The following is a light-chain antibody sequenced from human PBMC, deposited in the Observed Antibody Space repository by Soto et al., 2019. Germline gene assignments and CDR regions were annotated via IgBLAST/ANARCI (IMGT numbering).Light chain of an antibody. CDR3: QQYNSYWT. Sequence: IQMTQSPSTLSASVGDRVTMTCRASQSIGSWLAWYQHKPGRAPKLLIFDGARLESGVPSRFSGSGSGTEFTFTISSLQPEDFATYYCQQYNSYWTFGQGSKVDIK. V-gene: IGKV1-5*01. CDR2: DGA. J-gene: IGKJ1*01. CDR1: QSIGSW.